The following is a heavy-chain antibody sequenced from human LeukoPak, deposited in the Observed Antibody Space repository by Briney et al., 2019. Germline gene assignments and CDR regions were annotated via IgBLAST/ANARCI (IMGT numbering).Heavy chain of an antibody. V-gene: IGHV4-59*01. CDR3: AIGLRWPDY. CDR1: GGSISSYY. J-gene: IGHJ4*02. D-gene: IGHD4-23*01. Sequence: TSSETPSLTCTVSGGSISSYYWSWIRQPPGEGLEWIGYIYYSGSTNYNPSLKSRVTISVDTSKNQFSLKLSSVTAADTAVYYCAIGLRWPDYWGQGTLVTVSS. CDR2: IYYSGST.